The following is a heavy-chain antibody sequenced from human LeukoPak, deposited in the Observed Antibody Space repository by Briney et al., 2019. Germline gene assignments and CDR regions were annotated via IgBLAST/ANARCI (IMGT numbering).Heavy chain of an antibody. D-gene: IGHD6-19*01. CDR1: GGSISSGDYY. Sequence: SETLSLTCTVSGGSISSGDYYWSWIRQPPGKGLEWIGYIYYSGSTYYNPSLKSRVTISVDTSKNQFSLKLSSVTAADTAVYYCARHGSSGWPFDYWGQGTLVTVSS. J-gene: IGHJ4*02. CDR2: IYYSGST. CDR3: ARHGSSGWPFDY. V-gene: IGHV4-30-4*08.